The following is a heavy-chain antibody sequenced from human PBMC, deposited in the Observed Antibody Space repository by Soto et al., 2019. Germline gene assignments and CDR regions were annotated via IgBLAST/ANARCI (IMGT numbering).Heavy chain of an antibody. V-gene: IGHV3-23*01. Sequence: GGELRLSCAASGFTFRSNALSGVRQAPGKGLEWVSAISGSGGSTYYADSVKGRFTISRDNSKNTLYLQMNSLRAEDTAVYYCSKASGYSSRNNWFDPCGQGTLVTVSA. CDR3: SKASGYSSRNNWFDP. D-gene: IGHD6-13*01. CDR1: GFTFRSNA. CDR2: ISGSGGST. J-gene: IGHJ5*02.